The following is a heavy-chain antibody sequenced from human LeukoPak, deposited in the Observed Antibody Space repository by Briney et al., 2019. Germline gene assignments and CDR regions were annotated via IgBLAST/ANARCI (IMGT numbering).Heavy chain of an antibody. CDR3: ARSYDFWSGYYGWFDP. D-gene: IGHD3-3*01. CDR2: IYYSGST. V-gene: IGHV4-59*01. CDR1: GGSTSSYY. Sequence: PSETLSLTCTVSGGSTSSYYWSWIRQPPGKGLEWIGYIYYSGSTNYNPSLKSRVTISVDTSKNQFSLKLSSVTAADTAVYYCARSYDFWSGYYGWFDPWGQGTLVTVSS. J-gene: IGHJ5*02.